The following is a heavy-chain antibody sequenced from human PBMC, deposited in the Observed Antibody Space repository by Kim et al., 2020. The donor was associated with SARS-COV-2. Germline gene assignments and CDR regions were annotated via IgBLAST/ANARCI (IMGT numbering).Heavy chain of an antibody. V-gene: IGHV1-18*01. D-gene: IGHD2-2*01. J-gene: IGHJ5*02. CDR2: ISAYNGNT. Sequence: ASVKVSCKASGYTFTSYGISWVRQAPGQGLEWMGWISAYNGNTNYAQKLQGRVTMTTDTSTRTAYMELRSLRSDDTAVYYCARAPEFASAARVWFDPWGQGTLVTVSS. CDR3: ARAPEFASAARVWFDP. CDR1: GYTFTSYG.